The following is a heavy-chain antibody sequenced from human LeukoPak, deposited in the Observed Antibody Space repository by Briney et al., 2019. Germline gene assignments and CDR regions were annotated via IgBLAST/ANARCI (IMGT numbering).Heavy chain of an antibody. CDR3: AKLRYFDWSYFDY. J-gene: IGHJ4*02. D-gene: IGHD3-9*01. V-gene: IGHV3-53*01. CDR2: IYSGGTT. Sequence: SGGSLRLSCAASGFTVSNSYMSWVRQAPGKGLEWVSVIYSGGTTYYADSVKGRFTISRDNSKNTLYLQMNSLRADDAAVYYCAKLRYFDWSYFDYWGQGTLVTVSS. CDR1: GFTVSNSY.